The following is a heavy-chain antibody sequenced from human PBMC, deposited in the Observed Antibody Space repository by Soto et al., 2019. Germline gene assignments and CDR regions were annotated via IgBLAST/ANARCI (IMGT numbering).Heavy chain of an antibody. V-gene: IGHV3-15*01. D-gene: IGHD3-16*02. CDR1: GLSLSESW. CDR2: ILGEADGGRT. Sequence: EVQLVESGGGLVKPGGSLRLSCAASGLSLSESWMSWVRQAPGKGLEWVARILGEADGGRTDYAAPVNGRFTISREDSQNTLFLQMDSLKIEDTAVYYCVTYDNLWGSYRIRWAHWGQGTLVTVSS. CDR3: VTYDNLWGSYRIRWAH. J-gene: IGHJ4*02.